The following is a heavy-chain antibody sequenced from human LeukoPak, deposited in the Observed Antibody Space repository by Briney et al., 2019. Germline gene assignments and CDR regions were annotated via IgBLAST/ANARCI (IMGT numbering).Heavy chain of an antibody. CDR3: ARDLCSYAELCYYYYGMDV. Sequence: GGSLRLSCAASGFTFSSYAMHWVRQAPGKGLEWVAVISYDGSNKYYADSVKGRFTISRDNSKNTLYLQMNSLRAEDTAVYYCARDLCSYAELCYYYYGMDVWGQGTTVTVSS. D-gene: IGHD2-2*01. CDR1: GFTFSSYA. CDR2: ISYDGSNK. J-gene: IGHJ6*02. V-gene: IGHV3-30-3*01.